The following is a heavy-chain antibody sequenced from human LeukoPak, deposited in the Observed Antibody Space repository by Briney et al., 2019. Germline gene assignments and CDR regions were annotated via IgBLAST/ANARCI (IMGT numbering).Heavy chain of an antibody. CDR3: ARNSGSYRQPRDYYGMDV. Sequence: GGSLRLSCAASGFTFSSYSMNWVRQAPGKGLEWVSSISSSSYIYYADSVKGRFTISRDNAKNSLYLQMNSLRAEDTAVYYCARNSGSYRQPRDYYGMDVWGQGTTVTVSS. CDR1: GFTFSSYS. J-gene: IGHJ6*02. CDR2: ISSSSYI. V-gene: IGHV3-21*01. D-gene: IGHD1-26*01.